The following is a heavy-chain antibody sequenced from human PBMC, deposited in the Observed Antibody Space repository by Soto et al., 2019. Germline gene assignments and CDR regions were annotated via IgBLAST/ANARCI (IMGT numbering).Heavy chain of an antibody. CDR1: GYTFTSYG. J-gene: IGHJ6*03. CDR3: AREGWGSAARRNYYYYMDV. CDR2: ISAYNGDT. Sequence: QVQLVQSGAEVKKPGASVKVSCKASGYTFTSYGISWVRQAPGQGRGWMGGISAYNGDTNYAQKLQGRVTMTTDTSTSTAYMELRSLRSDDTAVYYCAREGWGSAARRNYYYYMDVWGKGTTVTVSS. D-gene: IGHD6-6*01. V-gene: IGHV1-18*01.